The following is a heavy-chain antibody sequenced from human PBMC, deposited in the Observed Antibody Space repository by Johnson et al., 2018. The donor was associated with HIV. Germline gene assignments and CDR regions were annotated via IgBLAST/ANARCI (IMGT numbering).Heavy chain of an antibody. CDR2: IKSKTDGGTT. Sequence: VQLVESGGGLVKPGGSLRLSCAASGFTFTNAWMSWLRQAPGKGLEWIGRIKSKTDGGTTDYAAPVKGRFTISRDDSKNTLYLQMNSLKTEDTAVYYCTTDDAPSYGDYGEAFDIWGQGTMVTVSS. CDR1: GFTFTNAW. V-gene: IGHV3-15*01. D-gene: IGHD4-17*01. J-gene: IGHJ3*02. CDR3: TTDDAPSYGDYGEAFDI.